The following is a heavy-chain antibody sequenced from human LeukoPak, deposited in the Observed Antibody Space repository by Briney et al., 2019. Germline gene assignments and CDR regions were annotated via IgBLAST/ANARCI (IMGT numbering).Heavy chain of an antibody. CDR1: GGSFSGYY. D-gene: IGHD3-9*01. Sequence: PSETLSLTCGVYGGSFSGYYSTWVRQPPGKGLEWIGQINHSGSTNFNPSLKSRVSVSIDTSKSQFSLKLSSVTAADTAVYYCARGGGNLLPYFDPKYYYYMDVWGKGTTVTVSS. V-gene: IGHV4-34*01. CDR2: INHSGST. J-gene: IGHJ6*03. CDR3: ARGGGNLLPYFDPKYYYYMDV.